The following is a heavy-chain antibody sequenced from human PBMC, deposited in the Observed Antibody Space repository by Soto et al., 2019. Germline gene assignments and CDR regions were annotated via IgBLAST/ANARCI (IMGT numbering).Heavy chain of an antibody. CDR1: GGTFSSYA. Sequence: SVKVSCKASGGTFSSYAISWVRQAPGQGLEWMGGIIPIFGTANYAQKFQGRVTITADESTSTAYMELSSLRSEDTAVYYCAREPILSSSSSPYYYYYGMDVWGQGTTVTVSS. J-gene: IGHJ6*02. CDR3: AREPILSSSSSPYYYYYGMDV. CDR2: IIPIFGTA. D-gene: IGHD6-6*01. V-gene: IGHV1-69*13.